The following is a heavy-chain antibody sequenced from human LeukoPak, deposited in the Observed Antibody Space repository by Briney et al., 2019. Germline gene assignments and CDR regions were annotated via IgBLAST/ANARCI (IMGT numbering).Heavy chain of an antibody. CDR2: INPNSGGT. D-gene: IGHD5-12*01. Sequence: ASVKVSCKASGYTFTGYYMHWVRQAPGQGLEWMGWINPNSGGTNYAQKFQGRLTMTRDTSISTAYMELSRLRSDDTAVYYCARGVPTINRHFDYWGQGTLVSVPT. CDR1: GYTFTGYY. CDR3: ARGVPTINRHFDY. V-gene: IGHV1-2*02. J-gene: IGHJ4*02.